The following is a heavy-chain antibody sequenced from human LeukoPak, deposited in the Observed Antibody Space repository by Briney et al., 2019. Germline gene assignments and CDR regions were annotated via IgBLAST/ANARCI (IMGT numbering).Heavy chain of an antibody. D-gene: IGHD2-21*01. CDR2: IRYDGGNK. CDR1: GSTFSSYG. CDR3: AKHGLPLVVISAPLDY. Sequence: GGSLRLSCAASGSTFSSYGMHWVRQAPGKGLEWVAFIRYDGGNKYYADSVKGRFTISRDNSKNTLYLRMNSLRAEDTAVYYCAKHGLPLVVISAPLDYWGQGTLVTVSS. J-gene: IGHJ4*02. V-gene: IGHV3-30*02.